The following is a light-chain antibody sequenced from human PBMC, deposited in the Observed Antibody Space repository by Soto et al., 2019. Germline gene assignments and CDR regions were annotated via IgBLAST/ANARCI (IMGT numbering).Light chain of an antibody. V-gene: IGLV2-23*01. Sequence: YVLTQPASVSGSPGQSITISCTGTSSDVGSYNLVSWYQQHPGKAPKLMIYEGTKRPSGVSNRFSGSKSGNTASLTISGLQAEDEADYYCCSYAGSSFYVFGTGTKVTVL. J-gene: IGLJ1*01. CDR2: EGT. CDR3: CSYAGSSFYV. CDR1: SSDVGSYNL.